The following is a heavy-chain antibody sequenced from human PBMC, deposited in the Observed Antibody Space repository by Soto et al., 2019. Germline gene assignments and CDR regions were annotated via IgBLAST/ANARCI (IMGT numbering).Heavy chain of an antibody. D-gene: IGHD3-3*01. CDR3: ARAFWSGSNLFDP. J-gene: IGHJ5*02. V-gene: IGHV3-21*01. Sequence: EVQLVESGGGLVKPGGSLRLSCAASGFTFSSYSMNWVRQAPGKGLEWVSSISSSRSYIYYADSVKGRFTICKDNAKNSLYLQMNSLSAEDTAVYYCARAFWSGSNLFDPMGLGTLVTVSS. CDR2: ISSSRSYI. CDR1: GFTFSSYS.